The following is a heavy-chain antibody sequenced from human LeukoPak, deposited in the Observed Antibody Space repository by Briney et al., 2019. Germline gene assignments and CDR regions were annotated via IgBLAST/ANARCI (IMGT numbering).Heavy chain of an antibody. Sequence: GGSLRLSCAASGFTFSSYNMNWVRQAPGKGLEWVTSITSDSRYMYYADSVKGRFTISRDNAKNSLYLQMNSLRAEDTAVYYCARDRPYGGKGDFDYWGQGTLVTVSS. CDR2: ITSDSRYM. CDR3: ARDRPYGGKGDFDY. J-gene: IGHJ4*02. CDR1: GFTFSSYN. D-gene: IGHD4-23*01. V-gene: IGHV3-21*01.